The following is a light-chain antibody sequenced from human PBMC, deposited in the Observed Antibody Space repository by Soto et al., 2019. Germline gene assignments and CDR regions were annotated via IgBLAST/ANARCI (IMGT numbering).Light chain of an antibody. CDR2: DVS. V-gene: IGKV3-11*01. CDR1: QSVGSS. CDR3: QQRSSRGPVT. J-gene: IGKJ4*01. Sequence: ETVMTHSPAPLSVSPGKGATXSCRASQSVGSSLAWYQHEPRQSPMLLTYDVSDKATSIPTIFSSRGSGPDFNLTISSIEHEDFGAFYCQQRSSRGPVTFGGGTKV.